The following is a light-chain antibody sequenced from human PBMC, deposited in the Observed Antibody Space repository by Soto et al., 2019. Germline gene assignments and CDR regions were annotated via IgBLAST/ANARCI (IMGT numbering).Light chain of an antibody. J-gene: IGKJ1*01. CDR2: GAS. Sequence: EIVLTQSPGTLSLSPGERATVSCRASQSVNSRYLAWYQQKAGQAPRPLIYGASSRATGIPDRFSGSGSGTDFTLTISRLEPEDFAVYYCQQYGSTPRTFGQGTMVDIK. V-gene: IGKV3-20*01. CDR3: QQYGSTPRT. CDR1: QSVNSRY.